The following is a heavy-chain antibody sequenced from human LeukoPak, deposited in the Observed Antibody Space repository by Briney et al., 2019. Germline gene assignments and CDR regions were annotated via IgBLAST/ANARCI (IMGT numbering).Heavy chain of an antibody. CDR1: GGSISSYY. V-gene: IGHV4-59*01. Sequence: SETLSLTCTGSGGSISSYYWSWIRQPPGKGLEWIGYIYYSGSTNYNPSLKSRVTISVNTSKNQFSLKLSSVTAPNTPVYNFAKNSPPLKLAAYNGKAPYGMNSGGQGTTFTVSS. CDR3: AKNSPPLKLAAYNGKAPYGMNS. J-gene: IGHJ6*02. D-gene: IGHD1-1*01. CDR2: IYYSGST.